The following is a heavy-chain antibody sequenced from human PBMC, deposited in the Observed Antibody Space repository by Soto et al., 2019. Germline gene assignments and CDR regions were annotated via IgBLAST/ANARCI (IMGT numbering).Heavy chain of an antibody. V-gene: IGHV3-21*01. CDR2: ISSSSSYI. J-gene: IGHJ6*02. Sequence: KSGGSLRLSCAASGFTFSSYSMNWVRQAPGKGLEWVSSISSSSSYIYYADSVKGRFTISRDNAKNSLYLQMNSLRAEDTAVYYCARDYRVLSIAAAGRYYYYGMDVWGQGTTVTVSS. CDR3: ARDYRVLSIAAAGRYYYYGMDV. D-gene: IGHD6-13*01. CDR1: GFTFSSYS.